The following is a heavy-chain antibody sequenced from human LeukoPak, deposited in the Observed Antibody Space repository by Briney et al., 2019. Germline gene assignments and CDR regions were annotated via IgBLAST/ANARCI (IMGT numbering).Heavy chain of an antibody. CDR1: GYPFSGSD. J-gene: IGHJ4*02. Sequence: GGSLRLSCAPSGYPFSGSDIHWVRQAPGKGLEWVAFVSHEGSSKFYAESVKGRFGISRDNSKSTTYLQMNGLRPDDTAVYYCAKTTGGWPRFFDHWGEGTLVAVSS. D-gene: IGHD6-19*01. V-gene: IGHV3-30*18. CDR2: VSHEGSSK. CDR3: AKTTGGWPRFFDH.